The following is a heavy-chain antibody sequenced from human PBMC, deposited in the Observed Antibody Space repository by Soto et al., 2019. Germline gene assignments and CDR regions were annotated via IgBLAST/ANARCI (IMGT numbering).Heavy chain of an antibody. CDR2: TYYRSKWYN. D-gene: IGHD6-13*01. V-gene: IGHV6-1*01. Sequence: SQTLSLTCAISGDSVSSNSAAWNWIRHSPSRGLEWLGRTYYRSKWYNDYAVSAKSRITINPATSKNQFSRQLNSVTPEDTAVYYCAREEVAAGGPYFDYWGQGTLVTVSS. CDR1: GDSVSSNSAA. J-gene: IGHJ4*02. CDR3: AREEVAAGGPYFDY.